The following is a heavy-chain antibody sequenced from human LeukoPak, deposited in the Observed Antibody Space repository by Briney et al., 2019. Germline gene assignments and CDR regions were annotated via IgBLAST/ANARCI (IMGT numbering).Heavy chain of an antibody. CDR1: GFTFGSYG. CDR3: ARGVIRFLEWLLPDFDY. J-gene: IGHJ4*02. CDR2: ISYDGSNK. D-gene: IGHD3-3*01. V-gene: IGHV3-30*03. Sequence: PGRSLRLSCAASGFTFGSYGMHWVRQAPGKGLEWVAVISYDGSNKYYADSVKGRFTISRDNSKNTLYLQMNSLRAEDTAVYYCARGVIRFLEWLLPDFDYWGQGTLVTVSS.